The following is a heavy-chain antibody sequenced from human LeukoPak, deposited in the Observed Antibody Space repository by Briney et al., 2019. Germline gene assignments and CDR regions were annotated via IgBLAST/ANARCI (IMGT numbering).Heavy chain of an antibody. Sequence: GGSLRLPCAASGFTFNNYWMSWVRQAPGKGLEWVANIKEDGSEIYYVDSVKGRFTISRDNTKNSVYLQMNSLRAEDTAVYYCTRQLGGSGSHWGQGTLVTVSS. CDR3: TRQLGGSGSH. CDR2: IKEDGSEI. D-gene: IGHD3-10*01. CDR1: GFTFNNYW. V-gene: IGHV3-7*01. J-gene: IGHJ4*02.